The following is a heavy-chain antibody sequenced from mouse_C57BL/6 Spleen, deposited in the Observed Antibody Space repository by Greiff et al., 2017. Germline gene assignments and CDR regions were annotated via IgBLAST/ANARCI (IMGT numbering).Heavy chain of an antibody. CDR3: ARYLPAPYYAMDY. CDR2: IDPSDSYT. CDR1: GYTFTSYW. Sequence: VQLQQPGAELVMPGASVKLSCKASGYTFTSYWMHWVKQRPGQGLEWIGEIDPSDSYTNYNQKFKGKSTLTVDKSSSTAYMQLSSLTSEDSAVYYCARYLPAPYYAMDYWGQGTSVTVSS. V-gene: IGHV1-69*01. D-gene: IGHD3-1*01. J-gene: IGHJ4*01.